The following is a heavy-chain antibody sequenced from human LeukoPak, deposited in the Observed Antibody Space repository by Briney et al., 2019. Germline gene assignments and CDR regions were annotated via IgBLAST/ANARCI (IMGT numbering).Heavy chain of an antibody. J-gene: IGHJ4*02. CDR1: GGSISSHY. CDR2: IYYSGST. D-gene: IGHD6-13*01. CDR3: ARERAAAGRTLFDS. V-gene: IGHV4-59*11. Sequence: PSETLSLTCTVSGGSISSHYWSWIRQPPGKGLEWIGHIYYSGSTNYNPSLKSRVTISVDTSKNQFSLKLSSVTAADTAVYYCARERAAAGRTLFDSWGQGTLVTVSS.